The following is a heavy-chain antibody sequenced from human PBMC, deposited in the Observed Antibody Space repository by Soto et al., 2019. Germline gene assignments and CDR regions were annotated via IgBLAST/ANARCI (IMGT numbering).Heavy chain of an antibody. Sequence: QVQLQQWGAGLLKPSETLSLNCAVYGGSFSGYYWSWIRQPPGKGLEWIGEINHSGSTNYNPSLKSRVTISVDTSKNQFSLKLSSVTAADTAVYYCARMGVVTAKVGYWGQGTLVTVSS. D-gene: IGHD2-21*02. V-gene: IGHV4-34*01. CDR3: ARMGVVTAKVGY. CDR2: INHSGST. CDR1: GGSFSGYY. J-gene: IGHJ4*02.